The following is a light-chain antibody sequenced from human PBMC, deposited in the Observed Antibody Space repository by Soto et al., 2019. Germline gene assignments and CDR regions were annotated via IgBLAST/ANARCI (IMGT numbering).Light chain of an antibody. CDR2: EVN. CDR3: NSYTRTSNYV. V-gene: IGLV2-14*01. J-gene: IGLJ1*01. CDR1: SSDVGTYNY. Sequence: QSVLTQPASVSGSPGQSITISCTGTSSDVGTYNYVSWYQQHPGKAPKLIIHEVNNRPSGVSDRFSGSKSGNTASLTISGLQGDDEADYYCNSYTRTSNYVFGNGTKFTV.